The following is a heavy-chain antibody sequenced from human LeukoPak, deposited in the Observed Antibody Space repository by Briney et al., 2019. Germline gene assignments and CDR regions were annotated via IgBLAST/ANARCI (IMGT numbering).Heavy chain of an antibody. J-gene: IGHJ4*02. CDR1: GFTFSSHS. CDR2: ISSGSDHI. CDR3: AKDLRQWLSYYFDN. V-gene: IGHV3-21*04. D-gene: IGHD6-19*01. Sequence: GGSLRLSCVASGFTFSSHSMNWVRQAPGKGLEWVSSISSGSDHIYYADSVKGRFTISRDNSKNTLYLQMNSLRAEDTAVCYCAKDLRQWLSYYFDNWGQGTLVTVSS.